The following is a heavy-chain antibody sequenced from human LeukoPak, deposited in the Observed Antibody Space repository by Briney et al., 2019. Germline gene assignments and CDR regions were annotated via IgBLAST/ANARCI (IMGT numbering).Heavy chain of an antibody. J-gene: IGHJ4*02. V-gene: IGHV4-59*01. CDR3: ARGGIAVASQDY. CDR1: GGSISSYY. CDR2: IYYSGST. D-gene: IGHD6-19*01. Sequence: SETLSLTCTDSGGSISSYYWSWIRQPPGKGLEWIGYIYYSGSTNYNPSLKSRVTISVDASKNQFSLKLSSVTAADTAVYYCARGGIAVASQDYWGQGTLVTVSS.